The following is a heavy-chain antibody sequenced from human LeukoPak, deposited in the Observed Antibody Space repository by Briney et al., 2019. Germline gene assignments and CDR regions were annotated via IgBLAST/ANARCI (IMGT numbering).Heavy chain of an antibody. V-gene: IGHV4-34*01. Sequence: SETLSLTCAVYGWSFNDYYWNWIRQPPGKGLEWIGEINARGDTNYNPSLKSRVTISVDTSKKQFSLRLTSMTAADTALYCARGQVPAARGYNWFDPWGQGTLVTVSP. J-gene: IGHJ5*02. CDR3: ARGQVPAARGYNWFDP. CDR2: INARGDT. D-gene: IGHD2-2*01. CDR1: GWSFNDYY.